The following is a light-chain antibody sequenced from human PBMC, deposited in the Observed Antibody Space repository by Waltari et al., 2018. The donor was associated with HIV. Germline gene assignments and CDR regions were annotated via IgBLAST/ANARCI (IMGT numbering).Light chain of an antibody. CDR2: QAS. V-gene: IGKV1-5*03. CDR3: QQYHTYLT. Sequence: DIQMAQSPSTLAAFVGDRVTVTCRTSQSVGSYLAWYQRKPGKAPKLLIYQASSLETGVPSRFRGSGSGTYFTLTITGLQPDDFATYYCQQYHTYLTFGQGTDLE. CDR1: QSVGSY. J-gene: IGKJ2*01.